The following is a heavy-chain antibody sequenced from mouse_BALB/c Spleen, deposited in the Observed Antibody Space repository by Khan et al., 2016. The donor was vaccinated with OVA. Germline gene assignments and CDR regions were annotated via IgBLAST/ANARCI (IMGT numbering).Heavy chain of an antibody. Sequence: EVELVESGGGLVKPGGSLKLSCAASGFTFSTYAMSWVRQTPEKRLEWVATISRDGDYTYYPDNVTGRFTISRDNATNILYLHMRSLRSEDTAMYYGARSAYGNFAYWGQGTLVTVAA. J-gene: IGHJ3*01. V-gene: IGHV5-9-3*01. CDR1: GFTFSTYA. CDR2: ISRDGDYT. D-gene: IGHD1-1*01. CDR3: ARSAYGNFAY.